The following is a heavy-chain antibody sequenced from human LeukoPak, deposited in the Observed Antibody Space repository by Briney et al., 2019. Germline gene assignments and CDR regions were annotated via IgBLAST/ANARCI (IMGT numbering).Heavy chain of an antibody. CDR3: ASHIVGATNYYYYMDV. J-gene: IGHJ6*03. CDR2: ISGSGGST. D-gene: IGHD1-26*01. CDR1: GFTFSSYA. V-gene: IGHV3-23*01. Sequence: PGGSLRLSCAASGFTFSSYAMSWVRQAPGKGLEWVSAISGSGGSTYYADSVKGRFTISRDNSKNTLYLQMNSLRAEDTAVYYCASHIVGATNYYYYMDVWGKGTTVTVSS.